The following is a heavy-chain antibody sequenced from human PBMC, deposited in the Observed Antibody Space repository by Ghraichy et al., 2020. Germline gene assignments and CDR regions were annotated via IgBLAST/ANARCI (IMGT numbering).Heavy chain of an antibody. CDR3: ASLCGGDCYFDFQH. CDR1: GGTFSSYA. V-gene: IGHV1-69*04. Sequence: NISCKASGGTFSSYAISWVRKAPGQGIEWRGRSITILGIANYEQKFQGRVTITADKSTSTAYMELSSLRSEDTAFYYFASLCGGDCYFDFQHWGQGSLVTVSS. J-gene: IGHJ1*01. D-gene: IGHD2-21*02. CDR2: SITILGIA.